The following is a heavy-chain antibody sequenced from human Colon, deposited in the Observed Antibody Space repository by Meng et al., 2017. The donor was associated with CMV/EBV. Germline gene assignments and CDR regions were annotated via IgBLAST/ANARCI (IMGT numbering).Heavy chain of an antibody. J-gene: IGHJ5*02. CDR2: INPSGGST. CDR3: ARQYPQGWFDP. D-gene: IGHD4-11*01. CDR1: GYTFTSYY. V-gene: IGHV1-46*01. Sequence: ASVTVSCKASGYTFTSYYMHWVRQAPGQGLEWMGIINPSGGSTSYAQKFQGRVTMTRDTSTSTVYMEPSSLRSEDTAVYYCARQYPQGWFDPWGQGTLVTVSS.